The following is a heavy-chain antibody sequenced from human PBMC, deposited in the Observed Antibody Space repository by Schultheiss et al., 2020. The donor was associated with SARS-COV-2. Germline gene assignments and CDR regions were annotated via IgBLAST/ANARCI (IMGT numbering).Heavy chain of an antibody. Sequence: GGSLRLSCVASGFRFDDYGMTWVRQAPGKGLEWVSGINWNGAETGYADSVQGRFTISRDNAKNCLYLQMDSLRAEDTAFYYCARESKDVLVAPRLDYWGQGTLLTVSS. V-gene: IGHV3-20*04. CDR3: ARESKDVLVAPRLDY. D-gene: IGHD2-15*01. CDR1: GFRFDDYG. CDR2: INWNGAET. J-gene: IGHJ4*02.